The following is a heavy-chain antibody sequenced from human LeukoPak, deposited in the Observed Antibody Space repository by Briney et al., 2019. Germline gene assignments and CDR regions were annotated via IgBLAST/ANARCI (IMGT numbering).Heavy chain of an antibody. V-gene: IGHV3-21*01. J-gene: IGHJ6*02. CDR3: ARDLYSSSWYRDYYYYGMDV. Sequence: PGGSLRLSCAASGFTFSSYSMNWVRQAPGKGLEWVSSISSSSYIYYADSVKGRFTISRDNAKNSLYLQMNSLRAEDTAVYYCARDLYSSSWYRDYYYYGMDVWGQGTTVTVSS. D-gene: IGHD6-13*01. CDR1: GFTFSSYS. CDR2: ISSSSYI.